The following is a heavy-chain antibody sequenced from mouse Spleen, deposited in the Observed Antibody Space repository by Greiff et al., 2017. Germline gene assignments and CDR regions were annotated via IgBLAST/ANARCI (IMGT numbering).Heavy chain of an antibody. CDR2: IYPGNSDT. Sequence: VQLQQPGAELVKPGASVKVSCKASGYTFTSYWMHWVKQRPGQGLEWIGAIYPGNSDTSYNQKFKGKAKLTAVTSTSTAYMELSSLTNEDSAVYYCTREEDYYYGSSYVGYFDVWGAGTTVTVSS. CDR3: TREEDYYYGSSYVGYFDV. V-gene: IGHV1-5*01. J-gene: IGHJ1*01. D-gene: IGHD1-1*01. CDR1: GYTFTSYW.